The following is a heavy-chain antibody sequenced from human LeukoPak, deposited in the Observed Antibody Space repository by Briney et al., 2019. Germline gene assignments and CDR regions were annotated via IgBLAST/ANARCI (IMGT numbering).Heavy chain of an antibody. D-gene: IGHD3-16*01. J-gene: IGHJ4*02. CDR1: GGSISSYY. V-gene: IGHV4-59*08. CDR2: IHYSGST. Sequence: KPSETLSLTCNVSGGSISSYYWSWIRQPPGKGLEWIGYIHYSGSTNYNPSLKSRVTTPVDTSKNQFSLKLSSVTAADTAVYYCACLEGDYWGQGTLVTVSS. CDR3: ACLEGDY.